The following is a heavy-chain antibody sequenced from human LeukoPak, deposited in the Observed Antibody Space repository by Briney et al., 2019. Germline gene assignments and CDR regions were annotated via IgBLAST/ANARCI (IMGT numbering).Heavy chain of an antibody. CDR3: AKRGASPAFV. CDR2: ISYDGANE. V-gene: IGHV3-30-3*02. Sequence: PGGSLRLSCAASGFSFHYYAMHWVRQAPGKGLEWVAVISYDGANEYYADSVKGRFTISRDNSKNTLYLQMNSLRAEDTAVYYCAKRGASPAFVWGQGTLVTVSS. CDR1: GFSFHYYA. D-gene: IGHD1-26*01. J-gene: IGHJ4*02.